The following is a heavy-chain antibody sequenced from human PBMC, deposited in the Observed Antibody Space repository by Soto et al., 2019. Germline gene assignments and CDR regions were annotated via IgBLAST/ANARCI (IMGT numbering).Heavy chain of an antibody. J-gene: IGHJ4*02. CDR3: AKDQIVDGDNEALDY. CDR1: GFTFSSYS. CDR2: ISGSGGST. D-gene: IGHD2-15*01. Sequence: GSLRLSCAASGFTFSSYSMSWVRQAPGKGLEWVSAISGSGGSTYYADSVKGRFTISRDNSKNTLYLQMNSLRAEDTAVYYCAKDQIVDGDNEALDYWGAGTLVIVS. V-gene: IGHV3-23*01.